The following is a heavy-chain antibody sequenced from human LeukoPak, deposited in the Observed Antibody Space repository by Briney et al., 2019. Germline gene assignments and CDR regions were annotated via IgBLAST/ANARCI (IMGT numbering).Heavy chain of an antibody. CDR2: INPNSGGT. CDR1: GYTLTGYY. CDR3: ARSYSGYDLLFDY. J-gene: IGHJ4*02. D-gene: IGHD5-12*01. V-gene: IGHV1-2*04. Sequence: GASVKVSCKASGYTLTGYYMHWVRQAPGQGLEWMGWINPNSGGTNYAQKFQGWVTMTRDTSISTAYMELSRLRSDDTAVYYCARSYSGYDLLFDYWGQGTLVTVSS.